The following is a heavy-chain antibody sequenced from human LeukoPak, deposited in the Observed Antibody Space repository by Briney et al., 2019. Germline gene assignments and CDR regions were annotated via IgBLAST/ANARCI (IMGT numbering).Heavy chain of an antibody. Sequence: GGSLRLSCVASGLNFDDSAMHGVRQAPGKGLEWVSLISADGGSTFSADSVKGRFSISRDNSKNSLYLQMNSLRSEDTAMYYCAKESGKFDYWGQGTLVAVSS. CDR1: GLNFDDSA. V-gene: IGHV3-43*02. CDR2: ISADGGST. CDR3: AKESGKFDY. J-gene: IGHJ4*02.